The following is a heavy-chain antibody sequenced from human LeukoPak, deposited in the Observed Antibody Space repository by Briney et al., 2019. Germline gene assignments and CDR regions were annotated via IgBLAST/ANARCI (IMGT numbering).Heavy chain of an antibody. D-gene: IGHD5-18*01. CDR3: ARVNSYGSYDYYGMDV. CDR1: GGTFSSYA. CDR2: IIPILGIA. J-gene: IGHJ6*02. V-gene: IGHV1-69*04. Sequence: SVKLSCKASGGTFSSYAISWVRQAPGQGLEWMGRIIPILGIANYAQKFQGRVTITADKSTSTAYMELSSLRSEDTAVYYCARVNSYGSYDYYGMDVWGQGTTVTVSS.